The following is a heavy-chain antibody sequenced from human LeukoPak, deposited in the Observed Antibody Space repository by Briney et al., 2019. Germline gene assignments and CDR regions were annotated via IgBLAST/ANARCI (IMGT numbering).Heavy chain of an antibody. V-gene: IGHV3-9*01. CDR2: ISWNSGSI. D-gene: IGHD6-19*01. Sequence: HPGGSLRLSCAASGFTFDDYAMHWVRQAPGKGLEWVSGISWNSGSIGYADSVKGRFTISRDNAKNSLYLQMNSLRAEDTALYYCAKVGSSSGWYYYFDYWGQGTLVTVSS. CDR1: GFTFDDYA. J-gene: IGHJ4*02. CDR3: AKVGSSSGWYYYFDY.